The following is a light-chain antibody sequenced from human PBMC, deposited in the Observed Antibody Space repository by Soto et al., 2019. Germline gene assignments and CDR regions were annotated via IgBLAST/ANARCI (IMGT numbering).Light chain of an antibody. Sequence: EIVLTQSPGTLSLSPGERATLSCRASQSVSSSYLAWYQQKPGQAPRLLIYGASSRATGIPDRVSGSGSGTDFTLTISRLEPEDFAVYYCHLGYTFGQGTKLEIK. CDR2: GAS. CDR1: QSVSSSY. V-gene: IGKV3-20*01. J-gene: IGKJ2*01. CDR3: HLGYT.